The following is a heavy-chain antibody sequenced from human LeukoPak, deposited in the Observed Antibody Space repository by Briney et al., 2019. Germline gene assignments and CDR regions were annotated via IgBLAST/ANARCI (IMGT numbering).Heavy chain of an antibody. J-gene: IGHJ3*02. V-gene: IGHV4-59*08. CDR3: ARRYYDILTGLDAFDI. D-gene: IGHD3-9*01. Sequence: SETLSLTCTVSGGSISSYYWSWIRQPPGKGLEWIGYIYYSGSTNYNPSLKSRVTISVDTSKSQFSLKLSSVTAADTAVYYCARRYYDILTGLDAFDIWGQGTMVTVSS. CDR1: GGSISSYY. CDR2: IYYSGST.